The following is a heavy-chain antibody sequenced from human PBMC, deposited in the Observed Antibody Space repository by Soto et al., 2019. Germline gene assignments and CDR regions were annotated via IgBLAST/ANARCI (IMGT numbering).Heavy chain of an antibody. Sequence: EVQLVESGGGVVQPGGSLRLSCAASGFSFSDYEMNWVRQAPGKGLEWVSYSSRSRSTIEYADSVKGRFTISRDYAKTSLYLQMNSLRVEDTAVYYCAIGYYSKKFDYWGQGTLVSVSS. J-gene: IGHJ4*02. D-gene: IGHD3-22*01. CDR1: GFSFSDYE. CDR3: AIGYYSKKFDY. V-gene: IGHV3-48*03. CDR2: SSRSRSTI.